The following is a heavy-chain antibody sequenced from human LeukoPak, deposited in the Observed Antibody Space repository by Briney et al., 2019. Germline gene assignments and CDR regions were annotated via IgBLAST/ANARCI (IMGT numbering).Heavy chain of an antibody. CDR1: GFTVSSNY. CDR2: IYSGGST. CDR3: ARDLVGATEYYYYYGMDV. V-gene: IGHV3-66*01. Sequence: GGSLRLSCAASGFTVSSNYMSWVRQAPGKGLEWGSVIYSGGSTYYADCVKGRFTISRDNSKNTLYLQMNSLRAEDTAVYYCARDLVGATEYYYYYGMDVWGQGTTVTVSS. J-gene: IGHJ6*02. D-gene: IGHD1-26*01.